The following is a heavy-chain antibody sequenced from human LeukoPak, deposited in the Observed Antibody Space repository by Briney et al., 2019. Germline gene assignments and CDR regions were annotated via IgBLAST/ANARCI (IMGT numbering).Heavy chain of an antibody. D-gene: IGHD2/OR15-2a*01. V-gene: IGHV3-11*01. CDR2: ISSSAIST. J-gene: IGHJ4*02. CDR1: GSTFSDYY. CDR3: ARDFRDRSMPIEY. Sequence: GGSLRLSCAASGSTFSDYYMSWIRQAPGKGLEWLSYISSSAISTHYADSVKGRFTISRDNAKNSLFLQMNSLRAEDTAVYYCARDFRDRSMPIEYWGQGTLVTVSS.